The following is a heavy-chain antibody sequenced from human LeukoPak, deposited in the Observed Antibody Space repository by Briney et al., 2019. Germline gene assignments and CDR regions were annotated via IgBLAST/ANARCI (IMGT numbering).Heavy chain of an antibody. CDR2: MNPNSGNT. D-gene: IGHD6-13*01. CDR1: GYTFTSYD. V-gene: IGHV1-8*01. J-gene: IGHJ5*02. Sequence: GASVKVSCKASGYTFTSYDINWVRQATGQGLEWMGWMNPNSGNTGYAQKFQGRVTMTTDTSTSTAYMELRSLRSDDTAVYYCAGVGSRGWFDPWGQGTLVTVSS. CDR3: AGVGSRGWFDP.